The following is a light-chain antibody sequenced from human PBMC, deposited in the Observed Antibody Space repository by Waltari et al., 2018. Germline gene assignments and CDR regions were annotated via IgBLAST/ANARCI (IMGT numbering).Light chain of an antibody. Sequence: QSALTQPASVSASPGQSITISCPAASGDVGAFHHVSWYQQHPGKAPQLMIYDVSRRPSGISSRFSGSKSGNTASLTISGLQAEDEADYYCSSFIGTKSRIFGGGTKLTVL. CDR1: SGDVGAFHH. CDR3: SSFIGTKSRI. CDR2: DVS. V-gene: IGLV2-14*03. J-gene: IGLJ2*01.